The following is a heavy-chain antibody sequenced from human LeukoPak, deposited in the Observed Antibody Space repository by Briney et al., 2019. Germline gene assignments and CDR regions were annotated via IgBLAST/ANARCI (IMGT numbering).Heavy chain of an antibody. V-gene: IGHV1-8*01. D-gene: IGHD2-15*01. CDR1: GYTFTSYD. J-gene: IGHJ4*02. CDR3: ARDSRVVVAANHLFDY. CDR2: MNPNSGNT. Sequence: ASVKVSCKASGYTFTSYDINWVRQATGQGLEWMGWMNPNSGNTGYAQKFQGRVTMTRDTSISTAYMELSRLRSDDTAVYYCARDSRVVVAANHLFDYWGQGTLVTVSS.